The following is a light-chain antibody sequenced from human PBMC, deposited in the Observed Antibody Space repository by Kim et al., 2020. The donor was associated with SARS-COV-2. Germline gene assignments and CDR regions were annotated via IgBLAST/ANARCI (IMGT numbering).Light chain of an antibody. V-gene: IGLV2-14*03. CDR1: SSDVGAYNY. J-gene: IGLJ3*02. CDR3: SSYATSSSWV. Sequence: QSVLTQPASVSGSPGQSITISCTGTSSDVGAYNYVSWYQQHPGKVPKLMISDVSKRPSGVSNRFSGSKSGNTASLTISGLQAEDEADYYCSSYATSSSWVFGGGTQLTVL. CDR2: DVS.